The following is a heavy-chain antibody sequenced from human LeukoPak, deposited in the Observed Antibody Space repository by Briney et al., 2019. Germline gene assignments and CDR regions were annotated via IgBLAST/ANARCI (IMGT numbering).Heavy chain of an antibody. D-gene: IGHD3-16*01. CDR1: GFTFSSYS. J-gene: IGHJ4*02. CDR2: ISSSSSTI. V-gene: IGHV3-48*04. CDR3: ARQFGGGDVKVFDY. Sequence: QAGGSLRLSCAASGFTFSSYSMNWVRQAPGKGLEWVSYISSSSSTIYYADSVKGRFTISRDNAKNSLYLQMNSLRAEDTAVYYCARQFGGGDVKVFDYWGQGTLVTVSS.